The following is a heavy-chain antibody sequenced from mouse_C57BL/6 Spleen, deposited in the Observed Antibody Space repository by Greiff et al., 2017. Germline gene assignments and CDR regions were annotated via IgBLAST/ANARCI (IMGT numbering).Heavy chain of an antibody. Sequence: QVQLQQSGAELVKPGASVKLSCKASGYTFTEYTIHWVKQRSGQGLEWIGWFYPGSGSIKYNEKFKDKATLTADKSSSTVYMERSRLTSEDSAVYFCARHDERDGSSYNLYFDVWGTGTTVTVSS. D-gene: IGHD1-1*01. CDR3: ARHDERDGSSYNLYFDV. CDR2: FYPGSGSI. J-gene: IGHJ1*03. V-gene: IGHV1-62-2*01. CDR1: GYTFTEYT.